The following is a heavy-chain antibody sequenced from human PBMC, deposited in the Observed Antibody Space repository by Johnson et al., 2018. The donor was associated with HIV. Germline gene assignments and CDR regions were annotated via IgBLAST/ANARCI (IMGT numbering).Heavy chain of an antibody. V-gene: IGHV3-30*02. Sequence: QVQLVESGGGVVQPGGSLRLSCAASGFDFSSVTMYWVRQPPGKGLEWVAFVRSDGSNEYYEDSVEGRSTISRDNSRNTLCRRLSNLRIDDTAVYYCAKAQRNYRGALDIWGQGTMVTVSS. D-gene: IGHD1-7*01. CDR2: VRSDGSNE. J-gene: IGHJ3*02. CDR3: AKAQRNYRGALDI. CDR1: GFDFSSVT.